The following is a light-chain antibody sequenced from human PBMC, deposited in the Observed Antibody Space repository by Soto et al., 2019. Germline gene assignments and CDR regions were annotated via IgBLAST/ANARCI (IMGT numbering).Light chain of an antibody. Sequence: EIVLTQSPVTLSLSPGERATLSCRASQSAYSSYLAWYQQKPGQAPRLLIYGASSRAAGIPDRFSGSGSGTGVTLTISRLEPEDFAVYYCQRYGSSSSFGGGTKVEIK. J-gene: IGKJ4*01. V-gene: IGKV3-20*01. CDR1: QSAYSSY. CDR3: QRYGSSSS. CDR2: GAS.